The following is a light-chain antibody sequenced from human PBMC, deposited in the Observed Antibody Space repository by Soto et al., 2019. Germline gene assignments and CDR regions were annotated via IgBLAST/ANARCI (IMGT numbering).Light chain of an antibody. J-gene: IGKJ1*01. Sequence: DIQMTQSPSSLSASVGDRVTLTCRASQAISHFLAWYQQRPGKVPKLLIYYASTLQSGVPSRFSDSGSGTDFTLTISSLQAEDVATYYCLKYNKDAPGTFGQGTKVEI. CDR1: QAISHF. CDR2: YAS. V-gene: IGKV1-27*01. CDR3: LKYNKDAPGT.